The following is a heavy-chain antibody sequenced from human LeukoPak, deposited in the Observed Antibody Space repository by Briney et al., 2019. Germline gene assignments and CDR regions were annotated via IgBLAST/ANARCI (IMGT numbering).Heavy chain of an antibody. CDR1: GFTFSYYA. J-gene: IGHJ6*02. CDR3: AKSPRRVYSDSSGSQWLYYYGMDV. D-gene: IGHD3-22*01. V-gene: IGHV3-23*01. CDR2: IYGSSGST. Sequence: HTGGSLRLSCAASGFTFSYYAMSWGRPAPGKGLEWVSAIYGSSGSTYYADSVKGRFTISRDNSKDSLFLQMNSLRTEDTALYFCAKSPRRVYSDSSGSQWLYYYGMDVWGQGTTVTVSS.